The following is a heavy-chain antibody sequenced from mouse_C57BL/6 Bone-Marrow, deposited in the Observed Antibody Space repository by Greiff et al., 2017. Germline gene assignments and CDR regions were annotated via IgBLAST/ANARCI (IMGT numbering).Heavy chain of an antibody. Sequence: VQLQQSGPELVKPGASVKISCKASGYAFSSSWMNWVKQRPGKGLEWIGRIYPGDGDTNYNGKFKGKATLTADKSSSTAYMQLSSLTSEDSAVYFCARRDSSGYRVYFGYWGQGTTLTVSS. D-gene: IGHD3-2*02. CDR1: GYAFSSSW. CDR2: IYPGDGDT. CDR3: ARRDSSGYRVYFGY. V-gene: IGHV1-82*01. J-gene: IGHJ2*01.